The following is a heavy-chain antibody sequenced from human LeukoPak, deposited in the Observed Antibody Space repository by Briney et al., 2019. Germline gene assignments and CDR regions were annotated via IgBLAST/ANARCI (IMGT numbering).Heavy chain of an antibody. J-gene: IGHJ3*02. CDR1: GGTFSSYA. CDR3: ARGPDAFDI. CDR2: IIPILGIA. V-gene: IGHV1-69*04. Sequence: SVKVSCKASGGTFSSYAISWVRQAPGQGLGWMGRIIPILGIANYAQKFQGRVTITADESTSTAYMELSSLRSEDTAVYYCARGPDAFDIWGQGTMVTVSS.